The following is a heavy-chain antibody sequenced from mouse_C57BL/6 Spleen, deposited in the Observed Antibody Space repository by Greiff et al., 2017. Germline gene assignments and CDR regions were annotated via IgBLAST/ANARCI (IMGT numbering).Heavy chain of an antibody. J-gene: IGHJ3*01. CDR3: ASENDGSLFAY. CDR1: GYTFTSYW. D-gene: IGHD2-3*01. V-gene: IGHV1-52*01. CDR2: IDPSDSET. Sequence: QVQLKQPGAELVRPGSSVKLSCKASGYTFTSYWMHWVKQRPIQGLEWIGNIDPSDSETNYNQKFKDKATLTVDKSSSTAYMQLSSLTSEDSAVYSCASENDGSLFAYWGQGTLVTVSA.